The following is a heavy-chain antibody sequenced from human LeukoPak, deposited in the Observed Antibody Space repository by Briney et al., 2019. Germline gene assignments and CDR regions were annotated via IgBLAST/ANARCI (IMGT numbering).Heavy chain of an antibody. CDR3: ERRRQVTTCANFEY. D-gene: IGHD2-21*02. CDR2: IYYSGST. CDR1: GDFLSSGDYY. V-gene: IGHV4-39*01. Sequence: PSETLSLTCTVSGDFLSSGDYYWGWIRQSPGKGLTWIGSIYYSGSTLYNASFESRVTMSVDTSKNQFSLKLRSVTAADTAVYSCERRRQVTTCANFEYWGQGILVTVSS. J-gene: IGHJ4*02.